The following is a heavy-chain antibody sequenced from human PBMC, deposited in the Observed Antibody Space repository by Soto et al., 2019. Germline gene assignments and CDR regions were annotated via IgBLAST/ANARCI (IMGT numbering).Heavy chain of an antibody. J-gene: IGHJ6*02. V-gene: IGHV1-18*01. CDR1: GYIFTRSG. Sequence: QVQLVQSGAEVKKPGASVKVSFKTSGYIFTRSGISWVREAPGQGTEWMGWISSYNGDTNYAQTFQGRVTMTTDTSTSTAYMELRSLRSDDTSVYYCAREGVAPYYYYGMDVWGQGTPVTVSS. CDR3: AREGVAPYYYYGMDV. D-gene: IGHD5-12*01. CDR2: ISSYNGDT.